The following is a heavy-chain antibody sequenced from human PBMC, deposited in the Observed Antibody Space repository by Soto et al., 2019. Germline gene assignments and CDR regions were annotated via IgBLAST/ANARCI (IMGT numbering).Heavy chain of an antibody. V-gene: IGHV1-2*02. Sequence: GASVKVSCKASGYTFTGYYMHWVRQAPGQGLEWMGWINPNSGGTNYAQKFQGRVTMTRDTSISTAYMELSRLRSDDTAVYYCARVTDYYDSSGYFLGAFDIWGQGTMVTVS. CDR2: INPNSGGT. D-gene: IGHD3-22*01. CDR1: GYTFTGYY. J-gene: IGHJ3*02. CDR3: ARVTDYYDSSGYFLGAFDI.